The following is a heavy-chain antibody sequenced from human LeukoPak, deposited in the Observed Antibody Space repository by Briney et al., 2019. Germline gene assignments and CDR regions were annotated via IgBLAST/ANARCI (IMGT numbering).Heavy chain of an antibody. CDR1: GFTFEDYA. V-gene: IGHV3-9*03. Sequence: GRSLRLSCAASGFTFEDYAMHWVRQAPGEGLEWVSGISWNSGSIGYADSVKGRFTISRDNAKNSLYLQMNSLRAEDMALYYCAKEGCSSTSCPYYYYYYMDVWGKGTTVTVSS. J-gene: IGHJ6*03. CDR2: ISWNSGSI. D-gene: IGHD2-2*01. CDR3: AKEGCSSTSCPYYYYYYMDV.